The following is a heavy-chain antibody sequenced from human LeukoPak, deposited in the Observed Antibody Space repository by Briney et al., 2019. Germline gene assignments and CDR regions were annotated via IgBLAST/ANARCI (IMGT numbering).Heavy chain of an antibody. D-gene: IGHD3-16*01. CDR3: AKAPLEKYYDYVWGSSPFDY. CDR2: ISGSGGST. Sequence: PGGSLRLSCAASGFTSSSYAMSWVRQAPGKGLEWVSAISGSGGSTYYADSVKGRFTISRDNSKNTLYLQMNSLRAEDTAVYYCAKAPLEKYYDYVWGSSPFDYWGQGTLVTVSS. CDR1: GFTSSSYA. J-gene: IGHJ4*02. V-gene: IGHV3-23*01.